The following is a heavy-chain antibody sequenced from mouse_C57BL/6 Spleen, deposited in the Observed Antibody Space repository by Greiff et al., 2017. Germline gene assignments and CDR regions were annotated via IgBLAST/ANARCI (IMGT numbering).Heavy chain of an antibody. D-gene: IGHD2-4*01. CDR3: ARIYYDYDDAMDY. V-gene: IGHV5-16*01. CDR1: GFTFSDYY. J-gene: IGHJ4*01. Sequence: EVKLMESEGGLVQPGSSMKLSCTASGFTFSDYYMAWVRQVPEKGLEWVANINYDGSSTYYLDSLKSRFTISRDNAKNILYLQMSSLKSEDTATYYCARIYYDYDDAMDYWGHGTSVTVSS. CDR2: INYDGSST.